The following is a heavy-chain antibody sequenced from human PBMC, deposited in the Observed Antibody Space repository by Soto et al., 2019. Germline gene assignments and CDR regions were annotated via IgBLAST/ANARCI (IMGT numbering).Heavy chain of an antibody. Sequence: QVQLVESGGGVVQPGRSLRLSCAASGFTFSSYGMHWVRQAPGKGLEWVAVISYDGSNKYYADSVKGRFTISRDNSKNTLYLQMNSLRAEDTAVYYCAKVGYSGSYFDYWCQGTLVTVSS. CDR1: GFTFSSYG. V-gene: IGHV3-30*18. CDR3: AKVGYSGSYFDY. J-gene: IGHJ4*02. D-gene: IGHD1-26*01. CDR2: ISYDGSNK.